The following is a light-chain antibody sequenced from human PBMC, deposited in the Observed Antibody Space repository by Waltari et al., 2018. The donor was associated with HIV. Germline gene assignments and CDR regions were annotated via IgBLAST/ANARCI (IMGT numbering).Light chain of an antibody. CDR1: AWPKQN. CDR2: RDN. Sequence: SSDLTQPPSMSLSPGQTPRITCSGAAWPKQNDYCHQQQPGQAPFLIISRDNERPSGVPDRFSGSRSGTTATATLTISGVQTEDEADYYCQSADITNIWVFGGGTKLTVL. CDR3: QSADITNIWV. V-gene: IGLV3-25*03. J-gene: IGLJ2*01.